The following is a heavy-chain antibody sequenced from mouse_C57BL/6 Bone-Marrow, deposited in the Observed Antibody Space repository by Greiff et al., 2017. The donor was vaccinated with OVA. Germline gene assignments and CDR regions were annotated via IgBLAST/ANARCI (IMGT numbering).Heavy chain of an antibody. J-gene: IGHJ3*01. CDR3: ARVLLWYPFAY. V-gene: IGHV1-69*01. Sequence: QVQLQQPGAELVMPGASVKLSCKASGYTFTSYWMHWVKQRPGQGLEWIGEIDPSDSYTNYNQKFKGKSTLTVDKSSSTAYMQLSSLTSEDSAVYYGARVLLWYPFAYWGQGTLVTVSA. CDR1: GYTFTSYW. CDR2: IDPSDSYT. D-gene: IGHD2-1*01.